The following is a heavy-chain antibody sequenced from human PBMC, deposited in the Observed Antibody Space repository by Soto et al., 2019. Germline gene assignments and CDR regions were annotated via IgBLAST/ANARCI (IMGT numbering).Heavy chain of an antibody. V-gene: IGHV3-33*01. CDR2: IWYDGSNK. D-gene: IGHD6-13*01. Sequence: QVQLVESGGGVVQPGRSLRLSCAASGFTFSSYGMHWVRQAPGKGLEWVAVIWYDGSNKYHADSVKGRFTISRDNAKNPLYLHRSRLRAEDTAVYYCARDGLAPAGSDYYYGMAVWGQGTAVPVSS. CDR3: ARDGLAPAGSDYYYGMAV. J-gene: IGHJ6*02. CDR1: GFTFSSYG.